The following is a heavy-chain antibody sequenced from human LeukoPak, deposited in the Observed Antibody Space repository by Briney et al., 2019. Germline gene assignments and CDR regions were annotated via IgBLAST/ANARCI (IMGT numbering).Heavy chain of an antibody. Sequence: ASVKVSCKASGGTFISYAISWVRQAPGQGLEWMGGIIPIFGTANYAQKFQGRVTITADESTSTAYMELSSLRSEHTAVYYCARDRGDGYPVVQFDYWGQGTLVTVSS. J-gene: IGHJ4*02. CDR3: ARDRGDGYPVVQFDY. CDR1: GGTFISYA. V-gene: IGHV1-69*13. CDR2: IIPIFGTA. D-gene: IGHD5-24*01.